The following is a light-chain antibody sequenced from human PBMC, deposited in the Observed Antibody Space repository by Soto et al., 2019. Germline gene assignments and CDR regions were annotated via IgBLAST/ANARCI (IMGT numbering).Light chain of an antibody. V-gene: IGKV2-28*01. Sequence: EIVMTQSPLSLAVTPGEPAYISCRSSQSLLRSNGYNYLDWYLQKPGQSPQLLIYLGSNRASGVPDKFSGSGSGADFTLTISRVETEDVGLYYCMQALEAPLTFGQGTRVEIK. CDR3: MQALEAPLT. CDR2: LGS. CDR1: QSLLRSNGYNY. J-gene: IGKJ1*01.